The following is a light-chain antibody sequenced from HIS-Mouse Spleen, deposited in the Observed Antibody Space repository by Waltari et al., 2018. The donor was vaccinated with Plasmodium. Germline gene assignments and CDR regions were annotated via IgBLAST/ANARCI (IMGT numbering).Light chain of an antibody. CDR1: SSAVGGYNY. Sequence: QSALTQPRSVSGSPGQSVTISCTGTSSAVGGYNYVSWYQPHPGNAPKLMSYDVSKRPSGVPDRFSGSKSGNTASLTISVRQAEDEADYYCCSYAGSYTYVFGTGTKVTVL. V-gene: IGLV2-11*01. J-gene: IGLJ1*01. CDR2: DVS. CDR3: CSYAGSYTYV.